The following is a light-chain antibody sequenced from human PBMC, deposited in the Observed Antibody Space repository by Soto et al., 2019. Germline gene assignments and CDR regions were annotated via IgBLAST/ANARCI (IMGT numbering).Light chain of an antibody. CDR2: EVS. Sequence: QSVLTQPASVSGSPEQSITISCTGTSSDVGNYNLVSWYQQHPAKAPKLLIYEVSQRPSGVSDRFSGSKSGNTASLTISGLQAEDEVDYYCSSYAGRGLGVFGGGTKLTVL. CDR1: SSDVGNYNL. CDR3: SSYAGRGLGV. J-gene: IGLJ3*02. V-gene: IGLV2-23*02.